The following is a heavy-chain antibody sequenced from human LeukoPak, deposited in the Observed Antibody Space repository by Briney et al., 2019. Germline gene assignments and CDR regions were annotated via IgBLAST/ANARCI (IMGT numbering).Heavy chain of an antibody. CDR1: GGSFSGYY. J-gene: IGHJ6*03. CDR3: ARPLWFGSSEGDYYYMDV. CDR2: INHSGST. Sequence: PSETLSLTCAVYGGSFSGYYWSWIRQPPGKGLGWIGEINHSGSTNYNPSLKSRVTISVDTSKNQFSLKLSSVTAADTAVYYCARPLWFGSSEGDYYYMDVWGKGTTVTVSS. D-gene: IGHD3-10*01. V-gene: IGHV4-34*01.